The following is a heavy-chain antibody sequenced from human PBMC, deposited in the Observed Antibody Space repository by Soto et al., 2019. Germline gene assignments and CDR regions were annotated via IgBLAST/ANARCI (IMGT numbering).Heavy chain of an antibody. CDR1: VFTFSIYA. CDR3: AKDLKSGYYYGMDA. J-gene: IGHJ6*01. CDR2: ISGSGGST. Sequence: PWGSLLLSCAASVFTFSIYAMSWVRQAPGKGLEWVSAISGSGGSTYYADSVKGRFTISRDNSKNTLYLQMNSLRAEDTAVYYCAKDLKSGYYYGMDAWGQGTTVTVSS. V-gene: IGHV3-23*01.